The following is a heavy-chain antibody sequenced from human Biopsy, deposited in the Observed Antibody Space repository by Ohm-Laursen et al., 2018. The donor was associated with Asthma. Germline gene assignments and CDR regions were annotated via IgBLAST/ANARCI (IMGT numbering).Heavy chain of an antibody. Sequence: SLRLSCAASGLTFRNYGLHWVRQAPGKGLEWVALISYDGSTQYYADSVKGRFTISRDNSKNTLYLQMNSLRAEDTAVYYCARGFICRGDHCPGPSAFDMWGQGTMVTVSS. CDR3: ARGFICRGDHCPGPSAFDM. CDR2: ISYDGSTQ. J-gene: IGHJ3*02. CDR1: GLTFRNYG. D-gene: IGHD2-15*01. V-gene: IGHV3-30*03.